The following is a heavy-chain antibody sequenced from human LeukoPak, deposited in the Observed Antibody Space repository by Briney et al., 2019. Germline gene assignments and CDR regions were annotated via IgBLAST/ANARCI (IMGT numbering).Heavy chain of an antibody. CDR3: ARGTIVVVTEDY. Sequence: ASVKVSCKASGYTFTGYYMHWVRQAPGQGLEWMGWINPNSGGTNYAQKFQGRVTMTRDTSISTAYMELSRLTSDDTAVYYCARGTIVVVTEDYWGQGTPVTASS. D-gene: IGHD2-21*02. V-gene: IGHV1-2*02. CDR2: INPNSGGT. J-gene: IGHJ4*02. CDR1: GYTFTGYY.